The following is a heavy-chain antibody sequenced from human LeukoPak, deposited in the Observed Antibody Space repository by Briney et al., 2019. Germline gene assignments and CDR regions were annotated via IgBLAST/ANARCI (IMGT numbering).Heavy chain of an antibody. CDR2: ISGSGTDT. J-gene: IGHJ4*02. D-gene: IGHD1-26*01. V-gene: IGHV3-23*01. CDR1: GFTFTSYA. Sequence: SGGSLRLSCAASGFTFTSYAMSWVRQAPGKGLEWVSAISGSGTDTYYADSVKGRFTISRDNSANTVSLQMNSLRAEDTALYYCAKHSGSYFIYYVDSWGQGTQVTVSS. CDR3: AKHSGSYFIYYVDS.